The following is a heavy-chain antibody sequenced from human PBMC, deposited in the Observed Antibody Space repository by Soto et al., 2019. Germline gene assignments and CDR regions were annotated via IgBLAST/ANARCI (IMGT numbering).Heavy chain of an antibody. CDR2: ISYDGSNK. J-gene: IGHJ4*02. Sequence: QVQLVESGGGVVQPGRSLRLSCAASGFTFSSYGMHWVRQAPGKGLEWVAGISYDGSNKYYADSVTGRFTIYRDNSKNTLYLQMNSQRAEDTAVYYCANTHAIYSYGRFPLDYWGQGALVAVSS. CDR1: GFTFSSYG. D-gene: IGHD5-18*01. CDR3: ANTHAIYSYGRFPLDY. V-gene: IGHV3-30*18.